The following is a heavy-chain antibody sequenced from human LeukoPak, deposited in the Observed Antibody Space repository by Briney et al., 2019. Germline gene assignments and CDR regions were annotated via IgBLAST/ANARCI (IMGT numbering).Heavy chain of an antibody. J-gene: IGHJ4*02. V-gene: IGHV3-23*01. CDR3: AKGSIAAARTTDLGY. CDR1: GFTFSSYA. Sequence: AGGSLRLSCAASGFTFSSYAMSWVRQAPGKGLEWVSAISGSGGSTYYADSVKGRFTISRDNSKNTLYLQMNSLRAEDTAVYYCAKGSIAAARTTDLGYWGQGTLVTVSS. CDR2: ISGSGGST. D-gene: IGHD6-13*01.